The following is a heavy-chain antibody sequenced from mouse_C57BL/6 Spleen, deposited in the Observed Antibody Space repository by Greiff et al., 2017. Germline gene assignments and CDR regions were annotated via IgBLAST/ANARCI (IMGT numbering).Heavy chain of an antibody. V-gene: IGHV2-2*01. D-gene: IGHD2-1*01. Sequence: VQVVESGPGLVQPSQSLSITCTVSGFSLTSYGVHWVRQSPGQGLEWLGVIWSGGSTDYNAAFISRLSIRKANSKSQVFVKMNSLPADDTAIYYGARIEGGNYDYFDYWGQGTMLTVSS. CDR3: ARIEGGNYDYFDY. CDR1: GFSLTSYG. CDR2: IWSGGST. J-gene: IGHJ2*01.